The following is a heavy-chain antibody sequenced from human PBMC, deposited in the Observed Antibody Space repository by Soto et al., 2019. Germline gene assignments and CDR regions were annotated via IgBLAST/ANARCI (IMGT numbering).Heavy chain of an antibody. CDR3: VRDRPHNWFDP. J-gene: IGHJ5*02. V-gene: IGHV3-74*01. Sequence: EVQLVESGGGLVQPGGSLRLSCAASGFTFSTYWMHWVRQAPGKGPVWVSRIETDGSRTTYADSVKGRFTISRDNAKNMMYLQMNSLSVEDTAVYYCVRDRPHNWFDPWGQGTLVTVSS. CDR1: GFTFSTYW. CDR2: IETDGSRT. D-gene: IGHD6-6*01.